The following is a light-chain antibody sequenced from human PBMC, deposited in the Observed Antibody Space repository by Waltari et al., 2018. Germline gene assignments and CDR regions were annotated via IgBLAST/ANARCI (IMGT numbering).Light chain of an antibody. CDR3: QQHYSNPV. CDR2: WAS. J-gene: IGKJ5*01. Sequence: DIEMTQSPESLAVSLGERITINCKSGRSVLSIPNNRNYLAWYQHKPGQPPKLLLSWASTRTSGVPERFIGSGSGTDFTLTITSLQAEDVAVYYCQQHYSNPVFGQGTRLELK. V-gene: IGKV4-1*01. CDR1: RSVLSIPNNRNY.